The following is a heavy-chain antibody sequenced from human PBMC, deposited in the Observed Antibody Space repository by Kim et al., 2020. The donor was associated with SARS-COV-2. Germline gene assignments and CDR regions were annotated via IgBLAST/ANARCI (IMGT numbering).Heavy chain of an antibody. Sequence: SETLSLTCTVSGGSINSTNYYWGWIRQPPGKGLEWIGSIYYSGSTYYNPSLKSRVTISVDTSKNQFSLKLSSVTAADTAVFYCAKITGTKFGYWGQGTLVTVSS. CDR3: AKITGTKFGY. J-gene: IGHJ4*02. CDR1: GGSINSTNYY. D-gene: IGHD1-7*01. CDR2: IYYSGST. V-gene: IGHV4-39*01.